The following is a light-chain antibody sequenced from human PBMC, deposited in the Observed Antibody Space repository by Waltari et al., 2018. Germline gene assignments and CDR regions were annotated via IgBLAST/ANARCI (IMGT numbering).Light chain of an antibody. V-gene: IGKV1-33*01. CDR1: QDISVL. CDR2: DAS. Sequence: DIQMTQSPSSVSASVGDRVTITCQASQDISVLLNWYQQKPGEAPNLLIYDASSLQAGVPSRFSGGGSGTDFTLTISSLQPEDVATYYCQQYDDLPPFTFGPGTKVDLK. CDR3: QQYDDLPPFT. J-gene: IGKJ3*01.